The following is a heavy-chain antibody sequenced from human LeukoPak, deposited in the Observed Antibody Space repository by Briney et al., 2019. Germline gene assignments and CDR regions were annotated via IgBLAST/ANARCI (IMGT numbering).Heavy chain of an antibody. V-gene: IGHV1-18*01. J-gene: IGHJ4*02. CDR3: ARVTYSNIFDY. D-gene: IGHD6-13*01. CDR1: GCTFTSYG. Sequence: ASVKVSCEASGCTFTSYGISWVRQAPGQGLEWMGWISAYNGNTNYAQKLQGRVTMTTDTSTSTAYMELRSLRSDDTAVYYCARVTYSNIFDYWGQGTLVTVSS. CDR2: ISAYNGNT.